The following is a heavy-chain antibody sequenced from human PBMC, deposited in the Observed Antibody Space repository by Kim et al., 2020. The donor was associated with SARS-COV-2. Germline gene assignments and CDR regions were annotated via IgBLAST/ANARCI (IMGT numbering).Heavy chain of an antibody. CDR2: IKSKTDGGTT. D-gene: IGHD1-26*01. V-gene: IGHV3-15*01. CDR3: TTGEWELGVGGPDY. Sequence: GGSLRLSCAASGFTFSNAWMSWVRQAPGKGLEWVGRIKSKTDGGTTDYAAPVKGRFTISRDDSKNTLYLQMNSLKTEDTAVYYCTTGEWELGVGGPDYWGQGTLVTVSS. CDR1: GFTFSNAW. J-gene: IGHJ4*02.